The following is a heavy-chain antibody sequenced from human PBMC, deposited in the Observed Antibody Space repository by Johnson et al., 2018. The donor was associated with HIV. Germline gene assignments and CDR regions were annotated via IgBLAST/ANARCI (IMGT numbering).Heavy chain of an antibody. D-gene: IGHD3-22*01. J-gene: IGHJ3*02. V-gene: IGHV3-13*01. Sequence: EVQLVESGGGVVQPGGSLRLSCAASGFTFSIYGMHWVRQATGKGLEWVSAIGTAGDTSYPGSVKGRFTISRENAKNSLYLQMNSLRAGDTAVYYCARGSSYYYDSSGSDAFDIWGQGTMVTVSS. CDR2: IGTAGDT. CDR1: GFTFSIYG. CDR3: ARGSSYYYDSSGSDAFDI.